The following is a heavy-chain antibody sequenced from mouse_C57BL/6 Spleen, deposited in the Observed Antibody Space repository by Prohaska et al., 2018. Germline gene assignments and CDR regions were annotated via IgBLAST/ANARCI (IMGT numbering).Heavy chain of an antibody. CDR2: INPDSSTI. V-gene: IGHV4-1*01. D-gene: IGHD4-1*01. J-gene: IGHJ1*03. CDR3: ASPNWDWYFDV. Sequence: EVKLLQSGGDLVQPGGSLKLSCAASGIDFSRYWMSWVRRAPGKGLEWIGEINPDSSTINYAPSLKDKFIISRDNAKNTLYLQMSKVRSEDTALYYCASPNWDWYFDVWGTGTTVTVSS. CDR1: GIDFSRYW.